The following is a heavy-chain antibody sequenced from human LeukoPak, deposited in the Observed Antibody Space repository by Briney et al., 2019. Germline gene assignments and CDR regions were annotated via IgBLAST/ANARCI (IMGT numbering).Heavy chain of an antibody. Sequence: GGSLRLSCAASGFTFSHYSMNWVRQAPGKGLEWVSFISSSSSYIYYADSVKGRFTISRDNAKNSLFLQMNSLRAEDTAVYYCAGDPWGTYSSSSGYHFDYWGQGTLVTVSS. J-gene: IGHJ4*02. D-gene: IGHD6-6*01. CDR2: ISSSSSYI. V-gene: IGHV3-21*01. CDR1: GFTFSHYS. CDR3: AGDPWGTYSSSSGYHFDY.